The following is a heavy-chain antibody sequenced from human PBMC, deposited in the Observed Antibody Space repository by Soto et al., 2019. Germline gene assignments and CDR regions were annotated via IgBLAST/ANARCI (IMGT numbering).Heavy chain of an antibody. CDR3: AKARAPVYYYFMDV. CDR1: GFTFSSYV. Sequence: GGSLRLSCAASGFTFSSYVMSWVRQAPGKGLEWVSAISGSGGSTYYADSVKGRFTISRDNSKNTLYLQMNSLRADDTAVYYCAKARAPVYYYFMDVWGKGTTVTVSS. V-gene: IGHV3-23*01. CDR2: ISGSGGST. J-gene: IGHJ6*03.